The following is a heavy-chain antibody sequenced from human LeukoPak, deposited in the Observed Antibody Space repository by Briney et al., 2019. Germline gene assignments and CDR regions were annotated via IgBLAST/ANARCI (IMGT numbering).Heavy chain of an antibody. CDR3: ARHGPQGIVSSPYYYYMDV. CDR1: GYSFTSYW. V-gene: IGHV5-51*01. CDR2: IYPGDSDT. Sequence: GESLKISCKGSGYSFTSYWIGWVRQMPGKGLEWMGIIYPGDSDTRYSPSFQGQVTISADKSISTAYLQWSSLKASDTAMYYCARHGPQGIVSSPYYYYMDVWGKGTTVTVSS. J-gene: IGHJ6*03. D-gene: IGHD3-10*01.